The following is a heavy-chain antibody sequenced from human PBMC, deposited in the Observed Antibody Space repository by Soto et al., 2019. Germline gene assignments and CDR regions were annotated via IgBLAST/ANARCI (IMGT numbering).Heavy chain of an antibody. CDR1: GGSISSGGYY. Sequence: QVQLQESGPGLVKPSQTLSLTCTVSGGSISSGGYYWSWIRQHPGKGLEWIGYIYYSGSTYYNPSLESRVTISVDTSKNQFSLKLSSVTAADTAVYYCARVADDFWSGYYTGSSFDYWGQGTLVTVSS. V-gene: IGHV4-31*03. J-gene: IGHJ4*02. CDR2: IYYSGST. CDR3: ARVADDFWSGYYTGSSFDY. D-gene: IGHD3-3*01.